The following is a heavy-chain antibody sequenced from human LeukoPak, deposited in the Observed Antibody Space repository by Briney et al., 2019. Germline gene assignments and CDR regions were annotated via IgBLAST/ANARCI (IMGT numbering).Heavy chain of an antibody. CDR1: GFTFSSYW. V-gene: IGHV3-7*03. CDR3: AKDTYIVVVTNAFDI. Sequence: PGGSLRLSCAASGFTFSSYWMSWVRQAPGKGLEWVANIKQDGSEKYYVDSVKGRFTISRDNSKNTLYLQMNSLRAEDTAVYYCAKDTYIVVVTNAFDIWGQGTMVTVSS. CDR2: IKQDGSEK. D-gene: IGHD3-22*01. J-gene: IGHJ3*02.